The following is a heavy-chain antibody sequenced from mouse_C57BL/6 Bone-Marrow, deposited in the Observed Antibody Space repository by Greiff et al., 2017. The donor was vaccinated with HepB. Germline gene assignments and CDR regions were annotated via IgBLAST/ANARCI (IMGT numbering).Heavy chain of an antibody. CDR2: IFPGSGST. V-gene: IGHV1-56*01. Sequence: QVQLQQSGPELVRPGASVKISCKAPGYTFTSYCMQWVRQRPGQGLEWIGEIFPGSGSTYYNEKFKGKAILTVDTASSTAYMQLCRLTSEDSAVYFCARARKGYWYFDVWGTGTTATVSA. J-gene: IGHJ1*03. CDR1: GYTFTSYC. CDR3: ARARKGYWYFDV.